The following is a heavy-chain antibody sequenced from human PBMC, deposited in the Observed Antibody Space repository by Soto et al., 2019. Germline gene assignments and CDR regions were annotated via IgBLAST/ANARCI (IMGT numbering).Heavy chain of an antibody. CDR2: ISLYSDGT. V-gene: IGHV1-18*01. CDR1: GYTFSNYG. J-gene: IGHJ5*02. Sequence: QVQLVQSGGEVKRPGASVKVSCKPSGYTFSNYGITWVRQAPGQPLEWLGWISLYSDGTNYAQKFQGRVSMTTDTSTTTAYMELRSLRSDDTAVYYCARVVPCAAAWCGPGGQGPLVTVSS. CDR3: ARVVPCAAAWCGP. D-gene: IGHD2-2*01.